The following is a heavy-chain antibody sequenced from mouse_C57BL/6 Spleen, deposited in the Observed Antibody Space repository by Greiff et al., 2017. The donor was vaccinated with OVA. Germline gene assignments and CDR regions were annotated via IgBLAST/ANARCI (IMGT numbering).Heavy chain of an antibody. Sequence: VQVVESGPGLVAPSQSLSITCTVSGFSLTSYGVHWVRQPPGKGLEWLVVIWSDGSTTYNSALKSRLSISKDNSKSQVFLKMNSLQTDDTAMYYCARSYYGSLYAMDYWGQGTSVTVSS. D-gene: IGHD1-1*01. CDR2: IWSDGST. V-gene: IGHV2-6*03. CDR1: GFSLTSYG. J-gene: IGHJ4*01. CDR3: ARSYYGSLYAMDY.